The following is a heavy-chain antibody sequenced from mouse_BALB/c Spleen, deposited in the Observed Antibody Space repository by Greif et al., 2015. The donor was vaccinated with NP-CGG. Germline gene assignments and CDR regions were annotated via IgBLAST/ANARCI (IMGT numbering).Heavy chain of an antibody. CDR3: ARRRYDLYYFDS. Sequence: VQLQQPGPELVRPGASVKMSCKSSGYTFTSYVLHWVRQKPGQGLEWIGYINLYNDGTKYNEKFKGKATLTSDKSSSTAYTELSSLTSEDSAVYYCARRRYDLYYFDSWGQGTTLTVSS. V-gene: IGHV1-14*01. CDR2: INLYNDGT. J-gene: IGHJ2*01. D-gene: IGHD2-14*01. CDR1: GYTFTSYV.